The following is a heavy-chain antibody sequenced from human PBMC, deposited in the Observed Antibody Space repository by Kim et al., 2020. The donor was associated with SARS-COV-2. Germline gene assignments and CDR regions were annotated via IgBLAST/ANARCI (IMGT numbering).Heavy chain of an antibody. V-gene: IGHV1-69*13. CDR1: GGTFSSYA. Sequence: SVKVSCKASGGTFSSYAISWVRQAPGQGLEWMGGIIPIFGTANYAQKFQGRVTITADESTSTAYMELSSLRSEDTAVYYCAGTFRLELLTPPFFDYWGQGTLVTVSS. CDR2: IIPIFGTA. CDR3: AGTFRLELLTPPFFDY. D-gene: IGHD1-7*01. J-gene: IGHJ4*02.